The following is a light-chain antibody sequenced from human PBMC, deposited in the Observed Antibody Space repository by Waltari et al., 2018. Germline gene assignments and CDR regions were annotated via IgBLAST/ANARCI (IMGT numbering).Light chain of an antibody. J-gene: IGLJ3*02. Sequence: QSALTQPASVSGSPGQSVTISRTGASSDIGRYDIVSWYQQHPGNAPKLIICDVSKWPSGVSDRFSGSKSGDTASLTISGLQFEDEADYYCCSYAGNYIWVFGGGTRLTVL. CDR1: SSDIGRYDI. CDR2: DVS. V-gene: IGLV2-23*02. CDR3: CSYAGNYIWV.